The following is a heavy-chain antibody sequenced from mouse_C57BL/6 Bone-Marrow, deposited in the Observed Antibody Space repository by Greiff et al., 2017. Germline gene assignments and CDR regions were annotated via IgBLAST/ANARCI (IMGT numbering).Heavy chain of an antibody. CDR2: IHPNSGST. J-gene: IGHJ2*01. V-gene: IGHV1-64*01. CDR3: ARSRSRNYFDY. Sequence: QVQLQQPGAELVKPGASVKLSCKASGYTFTSYWMHWVKQRPGQGLEWIGMIHPNSGSTNYNEKFKSKATLTADKSSSTAYMQLSSLTSEDAAVYYCARSRSRNYFDYWGQGTTLTVSS. CDR1: GYTFTSYW.